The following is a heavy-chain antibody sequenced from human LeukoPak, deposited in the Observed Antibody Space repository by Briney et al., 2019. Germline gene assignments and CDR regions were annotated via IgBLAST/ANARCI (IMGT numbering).Heavy chain of an antibody. Sequence: PSETLSLTCTVSGGSITTYFWSWIRQPPGKGLEWIGYIHYIGSTNYNPSLKSRVTISVDTSKNQFSLKLSSVTAADTAVYYCASVRRDGYPFDYWGQGTLVTVSS. D-gene: IGHD5-24*01. CDR3: ASVRRDGYPFDY. V-gene: IGHV4-59*01. CDR2: IHYIGST. CDR1: GGSITTYF. J-gene: IGHJ4*02.